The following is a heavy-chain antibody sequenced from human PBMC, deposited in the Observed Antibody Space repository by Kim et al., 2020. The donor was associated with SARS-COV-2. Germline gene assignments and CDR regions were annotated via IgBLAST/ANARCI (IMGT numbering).Heavy chain of an antibody. CDR1: GFTFSDSA. CDR3: TRVPGTASASWDAY. Sequence: GGSLRLSCAASGFTFSDSAMHWVRQAPGKGLEWVAGIRSKATSNATTYAATVKCTFTISSAESKIAAYLQINRMKTEDIAVYYYTRVPGTASASWDAY. D-gene: IGHD1-26*01. V-gene: IGHV3-73*01. CDR2: IRSKATSNAT. J-gene: IGHJ3*01.